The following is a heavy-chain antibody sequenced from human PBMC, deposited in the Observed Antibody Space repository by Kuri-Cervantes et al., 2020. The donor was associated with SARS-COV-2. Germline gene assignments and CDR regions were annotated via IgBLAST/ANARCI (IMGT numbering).Heavy chain of an antibody. D-gene: IGHD4-17*01. CDR2: INWNGGST. J-gene: IGHJ4*02. CDR3: ARAYGDYVFREGLDS. Sequence: LSLTCAASGFTFDDYGMSWVRQAPGKGLEWVSGINWNGGSTGYADSVKGRFTISRGNAKNSLYLQMNSLRAEDTAVYYCARAYGDYVFREGLDSWGQGTLVTVSS. V-gene: IGHV3-20*04. CDR1: GFTFDDYG.